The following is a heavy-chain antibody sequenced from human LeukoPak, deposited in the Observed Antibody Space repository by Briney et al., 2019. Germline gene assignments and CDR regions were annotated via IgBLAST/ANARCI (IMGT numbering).Heavy chain of an antibody. V-gene: IGHV3-21*01. J-gene: IGHJ6*03. CDR1: GFTFSSYS. CDR3: ASRRLSSSSMDYYYYMDV. D-gene: IGHD6-6*01. CDR2: ISSSSSYI. Sequence: PGGSLRLSCAASGFTFSSYSMNWVRQAPGKGLEWVSSISSSSSYIYYADSVKGRFTISRDNAKNSLYLQINSLRAEDAAVYYCASRRLSSSSMDYYYYMDVWGKGTTVTVSS.